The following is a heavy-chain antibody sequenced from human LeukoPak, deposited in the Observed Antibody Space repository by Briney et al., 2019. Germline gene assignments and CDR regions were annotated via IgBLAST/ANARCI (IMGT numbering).Heavy chain of an antibody. J-gene: IGHJ4*02. CDR1: GFTLSTYS. CDR2: ISGSGGST. V-gene: IGHV3-21*01. Sequence: GGSLRLSCAASGFTLSTYSLNWVRQAPGKGLEWVSAISGSGGSTYYADSVKGRFTISRDNAKNTLYLQMNSLRAEDTAVYYCAREGDVRFEDYWGQGTLVTVSS. D-gene: IGHD5-24*01. CDR3: AREGDVRFEDY.